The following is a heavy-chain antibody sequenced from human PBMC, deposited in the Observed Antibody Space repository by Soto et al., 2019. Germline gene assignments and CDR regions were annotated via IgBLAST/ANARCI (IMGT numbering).Heavy chain of an antibody. D-gene: IGHD1-20*01. Sequence: QVQLQESGPGLVKPSQTLSLTCTVSGGSISSGGYYWSWIRQHPGKGLEWIGYIYYSGSTYYNPSLKSRVTISVDTSKNQFSLKLSSVTAADPAVYYCARAFKSGIYYYYYMDVWGKGTKVTV. V-gene: IGHV4-31*03. CDR2: IYYSGST. CDR1: GGSISSGGYY. J-gene: IGHJ6*03. CDR3: ARAFKSGIYYYYYMDV.